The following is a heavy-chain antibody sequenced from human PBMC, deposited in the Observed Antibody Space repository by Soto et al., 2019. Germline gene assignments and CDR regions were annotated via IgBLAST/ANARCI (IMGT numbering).Heavy chain of an antibody. V-gene: IGHV3-23*01. CDR2: ISGSGGST. CDR1: GFTFSSYA. J-gene: IGHJ6*03. CDR3: AKVPITMVRGVKFHYYYMDV. D-gene: IGHD3-10*01. Sequence: GGSLRLSCAASGFTFSSYAMSWVRQAPGKGLEWVSAISGSGGSTYYADSVKGRFTISRDNSKNTLYLQMNSLRAEDTAVYYCAKVPITMVRGVKFHYYYMDVWGKGTTVTVSS.